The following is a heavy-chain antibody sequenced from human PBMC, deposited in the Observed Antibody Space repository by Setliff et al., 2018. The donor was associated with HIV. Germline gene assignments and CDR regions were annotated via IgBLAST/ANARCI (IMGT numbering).Heavy chain of an antibody. Sequence: GASVKVSCKASGYDFTAYAISWVRQAPGQGLEWMGRIGGDNANIKFAQSFQGRVTTTTDTSTNTAYLELTSLRSDDTAVYYCARYAASGTGWFDPWGQGTQVTVSS. D-gene: IGHD2-8*02. CDR3: ARYAASGTGWFDP. CDR2: IGGDNANI. CDR1: GYDFTAYA. V-gene: IGHV1-18*01. J-gene: IGHJ5*02.